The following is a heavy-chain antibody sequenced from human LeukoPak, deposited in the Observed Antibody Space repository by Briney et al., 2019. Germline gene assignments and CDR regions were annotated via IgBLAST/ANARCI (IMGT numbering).Heavy chain of an antibody. CDR1: GGSISSYY. D-gene: IGHD2-15*01. J-gene: IGHJ6*03. V-gene: IGHV4-59*01. CDR2: IYYSGST. Sequence: PSETLSLTCTVSGGSISSYYWSWIRQPPGKGLEWIGYIYYSGSTNYNPSLKSRVTISVDTSKNQFSLKLSSVAAADTAVYYCARDSNGGGSWHSRSYYMDVWGKGTTVTISS. CDR3: ARDSNGGGSWHSRSYYMDV.